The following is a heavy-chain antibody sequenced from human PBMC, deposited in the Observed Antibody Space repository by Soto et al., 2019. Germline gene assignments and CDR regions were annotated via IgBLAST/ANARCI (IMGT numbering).Heavy chain of an antibody. J-gene: IGHJ4*02. CDR2: IWYDGSKK. V-gene: IGHV3-33*01. CDR1: GFTFSIFG. D-gene: IGHD3-10*01. Sequence: GGSLRLSCAASGFTFSIFGMHWVRQAPGKGLEWVAVIWYDGSKKYYADSVKGRFTISRDNSNNMLHLEMNSLRAEDTAVYYCARVRGGSGTFPPLYWGQGTLVTVSS. CDR3: ARVRGGSGTFPPLY.